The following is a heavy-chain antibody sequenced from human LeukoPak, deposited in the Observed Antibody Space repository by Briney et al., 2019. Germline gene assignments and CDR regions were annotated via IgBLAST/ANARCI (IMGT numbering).Heavy chain of an antibody. Sequence: PGGSLKLSCAASGFTLSSYAMSWVRQAPGKGLEWVSTISASGGSTYYADSVKGRFTISRDNSKNTLYLQMNSLRVEDTAVYYCAKDPGERDDYWGQGTLVTVSS. CDR1: GFTLSSYA. D-gene: IGHD2-21*01. V-gene: IGHV3-23*01. CDR2: ISASGGST. J-gene: IGHJ4*02. CDR3: AKDPGERDDY.